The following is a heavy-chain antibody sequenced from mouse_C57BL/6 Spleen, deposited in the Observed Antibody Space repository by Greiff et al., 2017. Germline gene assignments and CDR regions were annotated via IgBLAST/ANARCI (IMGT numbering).Heavy chain of an antibody. Sequence: QVQLQQPGAELVKPGASVKMSCKASGYTFTSYWITWVKQRPGQGLEWIGDIYPGSGSTNYNEKFKSKATLTVDTSSSTAYMQLSSLTSEDSAVYYCARGGYGSSCGGYFDVWGTGTTVTVSS. D-gene: IGHD1-1*01. V-gene: IGHV1-55*01. CDR1: GYTFTSYW. CDR3: ARGGYGSSCGGYFDV. CDR2: IYPGSGST. J-gene: IGHJ1*03.